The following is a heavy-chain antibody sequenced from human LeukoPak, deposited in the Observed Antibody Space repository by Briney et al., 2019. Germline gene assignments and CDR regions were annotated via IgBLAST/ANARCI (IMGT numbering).Heavy chain of an antibody. CDR1: GGSFSGYS. D-gene: IGHD7-27*01. CDR2: IIHSGST. V-gene: IGHV4-34*01. CDR3: ARGQTELGTAYYYYMDV. Sequence: PSETLSLTCAVNGGSFSGYSWSWIRQSPGKGLEWIADIIHSGSTNYNPSLKSRVTMSLDTSRNQFSLKLTSVTAADTAVYYCARGQTELGTAYYYYMDVWGKGTTVTVSS. J-gene: IGHJ6*03.